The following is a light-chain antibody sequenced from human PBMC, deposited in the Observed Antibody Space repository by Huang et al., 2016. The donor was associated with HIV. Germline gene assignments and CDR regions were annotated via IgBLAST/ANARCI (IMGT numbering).Light chain of an antibody. V-gene: IGKV2-28*01. CDR3: MQGLQTPPT. J-gene: IGKJ2*01. CDR2: LGS. CDR1: QNLLHNSGHNR. Sequence: DIVLTQSPLSLPVSPGQPASISCPSSQNLLHNSGHNRFDWYLQKPGQSPQLLIFLGSNRASGVPDKFTGGGSGSNFSLSINKVQPDDVGIYYCMQGLQTPPTFGQGTKLEI.